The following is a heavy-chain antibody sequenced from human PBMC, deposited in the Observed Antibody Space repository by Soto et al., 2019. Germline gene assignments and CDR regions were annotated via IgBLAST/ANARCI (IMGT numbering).Heavy chain of an antibody. Sequence: QVQLVQSGAEVKKPGSSVKVSCKSSGVTFSSATISWVRQAPGQGLEWVGGIIPLFGTANYAQKFQGRVTITADESTSTLYMELSSLRSDDTAGYYCATELGANPASPVDSWGQGTLVTVSS. CDR2: IIPLFGTA. J-gene: IGHJ4*02. V-gene: IGHV1-69*01. CDR3: ATELGANPASPVDS. CDR1: GVTFSSAT. D-gene: IGHD2-15*01.